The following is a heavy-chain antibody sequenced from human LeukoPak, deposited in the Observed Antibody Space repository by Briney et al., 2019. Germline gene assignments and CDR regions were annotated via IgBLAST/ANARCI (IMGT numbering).Heavy chain of an antibody. J-gene: IGHJ4*02. CDR1: GGSISSYY. Sequence: PSETLSLTCTVSGGSISSYYWSWIRQPPGQGLEWIGYIYYSGSTNYNPSLKSRVTISVDTSKNQFSLKLSSVTAADTAVYYCARLLRDGLQSDWGQGTPVTVSS. V-gene: IGHV4-59*08. CDR3: ARLLRDGLQSD. D-gene: IGHD5-24*01. CDR2: IYYSGST.